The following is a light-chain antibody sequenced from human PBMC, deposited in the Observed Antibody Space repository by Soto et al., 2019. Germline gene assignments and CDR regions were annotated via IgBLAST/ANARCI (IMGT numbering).Light chain of an antibody. CDR3: QQYDTYSLT. Sequence: DIQMTQSPSALSASVGDRVTITCRASQSVSNWLAWYRQKPGEAPKLLIYEGSTLERGVPSRFSGSGSGTXXXXXXXXXXXDDFAXXYXQQYDTYSLTFGQGTKVEVK. J-gene: IGKJ1*01. V-gene: IGKV1-5*03. CDR2: EGS. CDR1: QSVSNW.